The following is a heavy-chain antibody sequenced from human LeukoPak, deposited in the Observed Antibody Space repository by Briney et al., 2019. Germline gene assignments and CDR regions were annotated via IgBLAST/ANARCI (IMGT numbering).Heavy chain of an antibody. J-gene: IGHJ3*02. CDR3: ARGETKYSSSSYASDI. Sequence: GASVKVSCKASGGTFSSYAISWVRQAPGQGLEWMGGIIPIFGTANYAQKFQGRVTITADESTSTAYMELSSLRSEDTAVYYCARGETKYSSSSYASDIWGQGTMVTVSS. D-gene: IGHD6-6*01. CDR1: GGTFSSYA. V-gene: IGHV1-69*13. CDR2: IIPIFGTA.